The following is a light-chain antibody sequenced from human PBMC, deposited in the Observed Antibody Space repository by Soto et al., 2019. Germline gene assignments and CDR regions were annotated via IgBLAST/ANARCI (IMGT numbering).Light chain of an antibody. Sequence: AIPVTQSPSSLSASVGDRVTISCRASQDIKNDLGWYQQTPGKSPKLLIYAASTLESGVPSRFSGSGSGTDFTLTIRSLQPEDSGTYYCLHDYTYPRTFGQGTRLE. V-gene: IGKV1-6*01. J-gene: IGKJ5*01. CDR1: QDIKND. CDR2: AAS. CDR3: LHDYTYPRT.